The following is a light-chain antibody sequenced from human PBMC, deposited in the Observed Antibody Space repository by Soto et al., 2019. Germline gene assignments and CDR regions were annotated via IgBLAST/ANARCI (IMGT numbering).Light chain of an antibody. CDR3: SSYTSSSVYV. J-gene: IGLJ1*01. CDR2: EVS. CDR1: SSDVGGYNY. Sequence: QSVLTQPASVSGSPGPSITISCTGTSSDVGGYNYVSWYQQHPGKAPKLMIYEVSNRPSGVSNRFSGSKSGNTASLTISGLLAEDEADYYCSSYTSSSVYVFGTGTKLTVL. V-gene: IGLV2-14*01.